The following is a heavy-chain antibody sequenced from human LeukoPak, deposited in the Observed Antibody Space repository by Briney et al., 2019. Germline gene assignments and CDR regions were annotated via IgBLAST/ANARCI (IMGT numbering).Heavy chain of an antibody. D-gene: IGHD6-19*01. Sequence: ASVKVSCKASGYTFTSYGITWVRQAPGQGLEWMGWISAYNGSTIYAQKFQGRVTMTTDTSTTTAYMDLRSLRSDDTAVYYCARDFGIAVEGLDYWGQGTLVTVSS. J-gene: IGHJ4*02. V-gene: IGHV1-18*01. CDR2: ISAYNGST. CDR3: ARDFGIAVEGLDY. CDR1: GYTFTSYG.